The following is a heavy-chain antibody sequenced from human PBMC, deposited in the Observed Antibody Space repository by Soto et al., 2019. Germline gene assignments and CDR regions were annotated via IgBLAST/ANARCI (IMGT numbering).Heavy chain of an antibody. V-gene: IGHV3-30*18. J-gene: IGHJ6*02. CDR1: GFTLTNNG. CDR3: AKDFKISGGHYGSLNYYYCMDV. CDR2: ISYDGILK. D-gene: IGHD3-10*01. Sequence: GGSLRLSCVASGFTLTNNGMHWVRQAPGQGLEWVAVISYDGILKYYADPVKGRFTISRDTSKSALYLQMNSLRPEDTALYYCAKDFKISGGHYGSLNYYYCMDVWGQGTTVTVSS.